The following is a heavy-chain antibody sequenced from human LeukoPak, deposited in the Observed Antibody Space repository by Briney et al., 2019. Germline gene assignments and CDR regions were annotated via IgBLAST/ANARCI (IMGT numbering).Heavy chain of an antibody. D-gene: IGHD3-22*01. CDR2: ISGSGSST. CDR1: GFTFSNYA. V-gene: IGHV3-23*01. Sequence: GGSLRLSCAASGFTFSNYAMDWVRQALGKGLEWVSGISGSGSSTYYADSVKGRFTISRDNSKNTLYLQMNRLRAEDTAVYYCAKSIGTYYYDSSGYRVDLDDAFDIWGQGTMVTVSS. J-gene: IGHJ3*02. CDR3: AKSIGTYYYDSSGYRVDLDDAFDI.